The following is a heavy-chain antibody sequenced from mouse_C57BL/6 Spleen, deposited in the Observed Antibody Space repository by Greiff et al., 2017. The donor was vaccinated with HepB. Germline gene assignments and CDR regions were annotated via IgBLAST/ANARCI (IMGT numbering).Heavy chain of an antibody. CDR2: ISYDGSN. V-gene: IGHV3-6*01. Sequence: ESGPGLVKPSQSLSLTCSVTGYSITSGYYWNWIRQFPGNKLEWMGYISYDGSNNYNPSLKNRISITRDTSKNQFFLKLNSVTTEDTATYYCARGSLPGFAYWGQGTLVTVSA. J-gene: IGHJ3*01. D-gene: IGHD6-2*01. CDR1: GYSITSGYY. CDR3: ARGSLPGFAY.